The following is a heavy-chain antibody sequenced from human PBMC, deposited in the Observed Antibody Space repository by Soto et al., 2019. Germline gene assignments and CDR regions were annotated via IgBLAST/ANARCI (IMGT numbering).Heavy chain of an antibody. V-gene: IGHV4-34*01. CDR2: INHSGST. Sequence: QVQLQQWGAGLLKPSETLSLTCAVDGGSFSGYYWSWIRQPPGKGLEWIGEINHSGSTNYNPSLKRRVTISVDTSKNQCSLKLSSVTAADTAVYYYARGSRLGWFDPWGQGTLVTVSS. D-gene: IGHD7-27*01. CDR3: ARGSRLGWFDP. CDR1: GGSFSGYY. J-gene: IGHJ5*02.